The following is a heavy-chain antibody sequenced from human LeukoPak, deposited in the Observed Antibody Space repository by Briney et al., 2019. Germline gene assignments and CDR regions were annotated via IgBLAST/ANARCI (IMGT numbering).Heavy chain of an antibody. Sequence: PGGSLRLSCAASGFTFSSYEMNWVRQAPGKGLEWVSYISSSGSTMYYADSVKGRFTISRDNAKNSLYLQMNSLRAEDTAVYYCAREAVAGTKFDYWGQGTLVTVSS. J-gene: IGHJ4*02. D-gene: IGHD6-19*01. CDR1: GFTFSSYE. CDR3: AREAVAGTKFDY. CDR2: ISSSGSTM. V-gene: IGHV3-48*03.